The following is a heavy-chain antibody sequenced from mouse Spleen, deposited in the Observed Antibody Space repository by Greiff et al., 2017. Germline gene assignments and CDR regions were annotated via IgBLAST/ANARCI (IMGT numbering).Heavy chain of an antibody. Sequence: QVQLQQPGAELVKPGASVKLSCKASGYTFTSYWMQWVKQRPGQGLEWIGEIDPSDSYTNYNQKFKGKATLTVDTSSSTAYMQLSSLTSEDSAVYYCARATTAHFDYWGQGTTLTVSS. J-gene: IGHJ2*01. CDR3: ARATTAHFDY. V-gene: IGHV1-50*01. CDR1: GYTFTSYW. D-gene: IGHD1-2*01. CDR2: IDPSDSYT.